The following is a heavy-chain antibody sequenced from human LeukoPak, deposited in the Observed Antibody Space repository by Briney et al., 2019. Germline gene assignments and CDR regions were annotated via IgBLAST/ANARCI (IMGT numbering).Heavy chain of an antibody. D-gene: IGHD5-18*01. Sequence: PGGSLRLSCAASGFTFSSYAMHWVRQAPGKGLERVAVISYDGSNKYYADSVKGRFTISRDNSKNTLYLQMNSLRSEDTAVYYCARGSGYSYGFTGRERTKSRLDYWGQGALVTVSS. CDR2: ISYDGSNK. CDR3: ARGSGYSYGFTGRERTKSRLDY. CDR1: GFTFSSYA. J-gene: IGHJ4*02. V-gene: IGHV3-30*04.